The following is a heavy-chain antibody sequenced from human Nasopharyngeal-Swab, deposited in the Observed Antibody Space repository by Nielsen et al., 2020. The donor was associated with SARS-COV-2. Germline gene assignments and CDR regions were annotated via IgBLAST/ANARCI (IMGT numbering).Heavy chain of an antibody. D-gene: IGHD3-10*01. CDR2: LSSSSRYI. Sequence: GGSLRLSCSASGFIFSDYTINCVRQAPGRGLEWVSSLSSSSRYIFHADSVRGRFTISRDNAKKSVFLQMDRLRVDDTAVYYCARSLGAEVLAVEHYWGQGTPVTVSS. CDR1: GFIFSDYT. J-gene: IGHJ4*02. CDR3: ARSLGAEVLAVEHY. V-gene: IGHV3-21*01.